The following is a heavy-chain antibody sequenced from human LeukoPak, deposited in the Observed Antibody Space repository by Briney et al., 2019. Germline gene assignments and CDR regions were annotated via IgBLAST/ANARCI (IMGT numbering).Heavy chain of an antibody. CDR3: ARDSRGYSGYDFFDP. J-gene: IGHJ5*02. Sequence: GASVKVSFKGSGYTFTSYGISWLRPAPGQGLEWMGWISAYIGNTNYAQKLQGRVTMTTDTSTSTVYMELRSLRSADTAVYYCARDSRGYSGYDFFDPWGQGTLVTVSS. D-gene: IGHD5-12*01. V-gene: IGHV1-18*01. CDR1: GYTFTSYG. CDR2: ISAYIGNT.